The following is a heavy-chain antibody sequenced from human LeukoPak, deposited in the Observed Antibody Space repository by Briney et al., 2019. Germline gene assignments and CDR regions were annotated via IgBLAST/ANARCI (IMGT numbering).Heavy chain of an antibody. CDR1: GYTFTSYD. CDR2: MNPNSGNT. CDR3: ARLGGSGYYPYYYYYYMDV. D-gene: IGHD3-3*01. V-gene: IGHV1-8*01. Sequence: ASVKVSCKASGYTFTSYDINWVRQATGQGLEWMGWMNPNSGNTGYAQKFQGRVTMTRNTSISTAYMELSSLRSEDTAVYYCARLGGSGYYPYYYYYYMDVWGKGTTVTVSS. J-gene: IGHJ6*03.